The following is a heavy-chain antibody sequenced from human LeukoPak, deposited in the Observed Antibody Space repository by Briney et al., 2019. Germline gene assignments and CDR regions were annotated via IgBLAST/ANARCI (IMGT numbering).Heavy chain of an antibody. Sequence: SETLSLTCAVYGGSFSGYYWSWIRQPPGKGLEWIGSIYYSGSTYYNPSLKSRVTISVDTSKNQFSLKLSSVTAADTAVYYCARPPKAWGQGTLVTVSS. CDR1: GGSFSGYY. J-gene: IGHJ5*02. V-gene: IGHV4-34*01. CDR3: ARPPKA. CDR2: IYYSGST.